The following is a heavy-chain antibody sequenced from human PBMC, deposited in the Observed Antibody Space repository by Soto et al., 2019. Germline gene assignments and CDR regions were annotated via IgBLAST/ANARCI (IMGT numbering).Heavy chain of an antibody. Sequence: PSETLSLTCTVSGGSISSSSYYWGWIRQPPGKGLEWIGSIYYSGSTYYNPSLKSRGTISVDTSKNQFSLKLSSVTAADTAVYYCARLARGSVCYYRYYYYVMDFWGQGTTVTVSS. V-gene: IGHV4-39*01. CDR2: IYYSGST. J-gene: IGHJ6*02. CDR1: GGSISSSSYY. CDR3: ARLARGSVCYYRYYYYVMDF. D-gene: IGHD3-10*01.